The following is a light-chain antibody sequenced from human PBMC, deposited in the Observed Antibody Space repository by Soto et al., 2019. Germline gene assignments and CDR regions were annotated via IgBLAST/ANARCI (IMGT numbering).Light chain of an antibody. Sequence: QSVLTQSPSASASLGASVKLTCTLSSGHRSYAIAWPQQQPEKGPRYLMKVNSDGTHIKGDGIPDRFSGSSSGAERYLTIFSLQSEDEADYYCQTWDTGIGVFGGGTKLTVL. J-gene: IGLJ3*02. V-gene: IGLV4-69*02. CDR1: SGHRSYA. CDR3: QTWDTGIGV. CDR2: VNSDGTH.